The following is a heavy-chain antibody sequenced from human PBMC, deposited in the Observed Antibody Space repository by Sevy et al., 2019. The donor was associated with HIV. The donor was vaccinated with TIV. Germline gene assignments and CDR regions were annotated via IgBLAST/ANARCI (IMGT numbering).Heavy chain of an antibody. CDR3: VKDVGVGSTRRYADY. Sequence: GGSLRLSCAALGSSFRTYAMHWVRQAPAKGLGWVAGIWYDGRNENHADSVKGRFTISRDNSKNTLYLQMNSLRAEDTAVYYCVKDVGVGSTRRYADYWGQGTLVTVSS. CDR1: GSSFRTYA. V-gene: IGHV3-33*06. CDR2: IWYDGRNE. J-gene: IGHJ4*02. D-gene: IGHD1-26*01.